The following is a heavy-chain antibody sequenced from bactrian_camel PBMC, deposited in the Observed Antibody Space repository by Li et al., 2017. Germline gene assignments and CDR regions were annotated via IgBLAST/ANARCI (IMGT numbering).Heavy chain of an antibody. CDR3: AAGRPRGFAY. CDR2: IHTSGVAP. J-gene: IGHJ6*01. Sequence: VQLVESGGGSAQAGGSLKLSCVISRRSSSTACMGWFRQAPGKEREGVAIIHTSGVAPYYVDSVKGRFFISEVDAKNSLYLQMNSLKPEDRGVYYCAAGRPRGFAYWGQGTQVTVS. CDR1: RRSSSTAC. V-gene: IGHV3S54*01.